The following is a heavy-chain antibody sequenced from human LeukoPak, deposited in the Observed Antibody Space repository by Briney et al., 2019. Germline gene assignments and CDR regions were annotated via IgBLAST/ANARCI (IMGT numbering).Heavy chain of an antibody. CDR3: ARSPGHTYYYDSSGYDLGWYFDL. V-gene: IGHV4-59*01. Sequence: SETLSLTCTVSGGSISSYYWSWIRQPPGKGLEWIGYIYYSGSTNYNPSLKSRVTISVDTSKNQFSLKLSSVTAADTAVYYCARSPGHTYYYDSSGYDLGWYFDLWGRGTLVTVSS. D-gene: IGHD3-22*01. CDR2: IYYSGST. J-gene: IGHJ2*01. CDR1: GGSISSYY.